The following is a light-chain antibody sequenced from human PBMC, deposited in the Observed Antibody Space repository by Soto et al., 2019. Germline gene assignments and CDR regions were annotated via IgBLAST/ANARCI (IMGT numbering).Light chain of an antibody. CDR1: QGISNF. CDR3: QKYNSAPRT. CDR2: AAS. Sequence: DIQMTQSPSSLSASVGDRVTITCRASQGISNFLAWYQQKPGKVPKLLIYAASTLQSGVPSRFSGTGSGTDFTLTISSLQPDDVATYYCQKYNSAPRTFGQGTKVEIK. V-gene: IGKV1-27*01. J-gene: IGKJ1*01.